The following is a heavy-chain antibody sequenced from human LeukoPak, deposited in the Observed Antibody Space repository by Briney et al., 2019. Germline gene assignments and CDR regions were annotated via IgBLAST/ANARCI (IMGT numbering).Heavy chain of an antibody. CDR2: IYYSGST. V-gene: IGHV4-59*08. J-gene: IGHJ4*02. D-gene: IGHD3-22*01. CDR3: ARLSYDTSGYWPDYFDY. CDR1: DGSISSYY. Sequence: SETLSLTCTVSDGSISSYYWSWIRQPPGKGLEWIGYIYYSGSTNYSPSLKSRVTISVDTSKNQFSLKLSSVTAADTAVYYCARLSYDTSGYWPDYFDYWGQGTLVTVSS.